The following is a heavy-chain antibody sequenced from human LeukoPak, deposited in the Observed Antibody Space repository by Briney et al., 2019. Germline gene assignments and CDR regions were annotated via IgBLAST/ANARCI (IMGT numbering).Heavy chain of an antibody. V-gene: IGHV3-33*01. CDR2: IWYDGSNK. D-gene: IGHD6-6*01. CDR1: GFTFSSYG. Sequence: QTGRSLRLSCAASGFTFSSYGMHWVRQAPGKGLEWGALIWYDGSNKYYADSVKGRFTISRDNSKNTPYLQMNSLRAEDTAVYYCARDRFGSSSGDFDYWGQGTLVTVSS. J-gene: IGHJ4*02. CDR3: ARDRFGSSSGDFDY.